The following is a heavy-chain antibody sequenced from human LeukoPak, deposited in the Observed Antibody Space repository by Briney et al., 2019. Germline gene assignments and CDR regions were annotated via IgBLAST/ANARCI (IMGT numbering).Heavy chain of an antibody. V-gene: IGHV1-2*02. CDR3: ARRGAAPVEYLQY. CDR1: GYTFTGYY. Sequence: GASVKVSCKASGYTFTGYYMHWVRQAPGQGLEWMGWINPNSGVTNYAQNLQGRVTMTRDTSISTAYMELSRLTSDDTAVYYCARRGAAPVEYLQYWGQGTLVTVSS. D-gene: IGHD6-25*01. CDR2: INPNSGVT. J-gene: IGHJ1*01.